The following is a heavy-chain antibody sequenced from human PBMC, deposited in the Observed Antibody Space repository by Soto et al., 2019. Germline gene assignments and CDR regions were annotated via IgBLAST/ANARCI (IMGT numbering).Heavy chain of an antibody. J-gene: IGHJ4*02. Sequence: ASVKVSCKASGYTFTGYYMHWVRQAPGQGLEWMGWINPNSGGTNYAQKFQGWVTMTRETSISTAYMELSRLRSDDTAVYYCARDVRYCSGGSCYSGLDYWGQGTLVTVSS. CDR2: INPNSGGT. CDR3: ARDVRYCSGGSCYSGLDY. CDR1: GYTFTGYY. V-gene: IGHV1-2*04. D-gene: IGHD2-15*01.